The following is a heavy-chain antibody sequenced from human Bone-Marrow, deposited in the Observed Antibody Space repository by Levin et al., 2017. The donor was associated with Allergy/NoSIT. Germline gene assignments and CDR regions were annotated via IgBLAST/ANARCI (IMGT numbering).Heavy chain of an antibody. V-gene: IGHV3-21*01. D-gene: IGHD3-10*01. CDR3: TTGGRYYFTMDD. J-gene: IGHJ6*02. Sequence: KAGGSLRLSCAASGFTFSSYSMNWVRQAPGKGLEWVASISTASSYIYYANSVGGRFTVSRDNAKSSLYLQMTRLRAEDTAVYYCTTGGRYYFTMDDWGQGTTVTVSS. CDR2: ISTASSYI. CDR1: GFTFSSYS.